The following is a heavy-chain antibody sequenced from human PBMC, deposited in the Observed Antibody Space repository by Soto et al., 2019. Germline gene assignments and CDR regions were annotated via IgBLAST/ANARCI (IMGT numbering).Heavy chain of an antibody. J-gene: IGHJ4*02. CDR2: ISAYNGNT. CDR1: GYTFTSYG. D-gene: IGHD3-3*01. CDR3: ARYYDFCRGYYDPIDY. Sequence: ASVKVSCKASGYTFTSYGMSWVRQAPGQGLEWMGWISAYNGNTNYAQKLQGRVTMTTDTSTSTAYMELRSLRSDDTAVYYCARYYDFCRGYYDPIDYWGQGTMVTV. V-gene: IGHV1-18*01.